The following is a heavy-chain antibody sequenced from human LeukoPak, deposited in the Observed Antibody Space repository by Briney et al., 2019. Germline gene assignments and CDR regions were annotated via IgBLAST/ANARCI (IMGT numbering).Heavy chain of an antibody. J-gene: IGHJ3*02. V-gene: IGHV3-23*01. CDR3: ARDSHYDILTGLRDDAFDI. D-gene: IGHD3-9*01. CDR2: ISGSGGST. Sequence: GGSLRLSCAASGFTFSSYGMSWVRQAPGKGLEWVSAISGSGGSTYYADSVKGRFTISRDNSKNTLYLQMNSLRAEDTAVYYCARDSHYDILTGLRDDAFDIWGQGTMVTVSS. CDR1: GFTFSSYG.